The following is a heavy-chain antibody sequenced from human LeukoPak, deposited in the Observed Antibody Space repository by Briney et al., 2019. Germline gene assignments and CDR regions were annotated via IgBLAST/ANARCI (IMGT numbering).Heavy chain of an antibody. CDR3: ARENYYDSSGYKETGYYYYYGMDV. CDR1: GGSFSGYY. D-gene: IGHD3-22*01. J-gene: IGHJ6*02. CDR2: INHSGST. Sequence: SETLTLTCAVYGGSFSGYYWSWIRQPPGKGLEWIGEINHSGSTIYNPSLKSRVNISVDTSKNQFSLKLSSVTAAETAVYYCARENYYDSSGYKETGYYYYYGMDVWGQGTTVTVSS. V-gene: IGHV4-34*01.